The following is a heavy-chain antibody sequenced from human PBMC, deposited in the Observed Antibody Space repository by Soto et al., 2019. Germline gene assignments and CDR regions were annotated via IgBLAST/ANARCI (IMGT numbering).Heavy chain of an antibody. D-gene: IGHD2-2*01. V-gene: IGHV4-39*02. CDR1: GGSINYNSYH. Sequence: QLQLQESGPGLVKPSETLSLTCSVSGGSINYNSYHWGWIRQPPGQGLEWIGSIFYTGTTLYNPSLESRVTMSVDTSKNSFSLHLTSVTAADTAVYFCARLVVVAPVANVWGQGTLVTVSS. J-gene: IGHJ4*02. CDR2: IFYTGTT. CDR3: ARLVVVAPVANV.